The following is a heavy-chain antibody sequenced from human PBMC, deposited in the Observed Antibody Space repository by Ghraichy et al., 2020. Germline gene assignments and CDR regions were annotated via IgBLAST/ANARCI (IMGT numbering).Heavy chain of an antibody. V-gene: IGHV3-30*18. Sequence: WGSLRLSCAASGFTFSRYGMHWVRQAPGKGLEWVALRSPDEKTQYYADSVKGRFTISRDNSKNTLFLQMNNLSPEDTGMYYCAKGEDGSPDYWGQGTLVIVSS. J-gene: IGHJ4*02. CDR2: RSPDEKTQ. CDR1: GFTFSRYG. CDR3: AKGEDGSPDY. D-gene: IGHD1-26*01.